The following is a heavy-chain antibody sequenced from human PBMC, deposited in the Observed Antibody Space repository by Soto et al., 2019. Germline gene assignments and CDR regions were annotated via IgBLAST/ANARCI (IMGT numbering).Heavy chain of an antibody. J-gene: IGHJ4*02. V-gene: IGHV1-8*01. CDR1: GYTFTTYD. D-gene: IGHD6-19*01. Sequence: QVQLVKSGAEVEKPGASVKVSCKASGYTFTTYDFNWVRQAPGHGLEWMGWMNPDTGNTGYAQKFQGRVTMTRDTSISTAFMALSGLTAEDTAVYYCARALGYSSTSRLDLWGQGTLVTVSS. CDR2: MNPDTGNT. CDR3: ARALGYSSTSRLDL.